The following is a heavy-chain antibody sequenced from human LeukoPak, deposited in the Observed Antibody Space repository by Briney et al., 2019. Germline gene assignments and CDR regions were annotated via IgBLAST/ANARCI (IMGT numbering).Heavy chain of an antibody. CDR3: AKDSGSSSWTKHYQH. V-gene: IGHV3-30*18. CDR1: GFTFSSYG. CDR2: ISYDGSNK. J-gene: IGHJ1*01. Sequence: GGSLRLSCAASGFTFSSYGMHWVRQAPGKGLEWVAVISYDGSNKYYADSVKGRFTISRDNSKNTLYLQMKTLRAEDTAVYYCAKDSGSSSWTKHYQHWGQGTLVTVSS. D-gene: IGHD6-13*01.